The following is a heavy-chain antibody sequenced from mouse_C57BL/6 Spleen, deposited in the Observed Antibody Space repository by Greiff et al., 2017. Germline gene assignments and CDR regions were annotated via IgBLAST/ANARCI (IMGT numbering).Heavy chain of an antibody. CDR3: TRVIYDGYLWYFDV. CDR2: ISSGGDYI. CDR1: GFTFSSYA. J-gene: IGHJ1*03. Sequence: EVKLVESGEGLVKPGGSLKLSCAASGFTFSSYAMSWVSQTPEKRLEWVAYISSGGDYIYYADTVKGRFTISRDNASNTLYLQMSSLQSEDTAMYYCTRVIYDGYLWYFDVWGTGTTVTVSS. D-gene: IGHD2-3*01. V-gene: IGHV5-9-1*02.